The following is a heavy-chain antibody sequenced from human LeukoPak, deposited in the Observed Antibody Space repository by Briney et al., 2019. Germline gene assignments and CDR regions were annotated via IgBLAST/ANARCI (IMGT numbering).Heavy chain of an antibody. CDR2: INPNSGGT. V-gene: IGHV1-2*02. D-gene: IGHD2-2*02. CDR1: GYTFTGYY. CDR3: ARAEYQLLYQYYYYGMDV. J-gene: IGHJ6*02. Sequence: ASVKVSCKASGYTFTGYYMRWVRQAPGQGLEWMGWINPNSGGTNYAQKFQGRVTMTRDTSISTAYMELSRLRSDDTAVYYCARAEYQLLYQYYYYGMDVWGQGTTVTVSS.